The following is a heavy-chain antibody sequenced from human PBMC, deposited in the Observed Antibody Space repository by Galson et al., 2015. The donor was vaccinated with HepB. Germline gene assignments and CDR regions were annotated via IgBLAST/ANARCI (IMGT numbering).Heavy chain of an antibody. V-gene: IGHV3-49*04. CDR1: GFTFGDYA. Sequence: SLRLSCAASGFTFGDYAMSWVRQAPGKGLEWVGFIRSKAYGGTTEYAASVKGRFTISRDDSKSIAYLQMNSLKTEDTAVYYCTRDQFTMGWVRGMDVWGQGTTVTVSS. D-gene: IGHD3-10*01. CDR2: IRSKAYGGTT. J-gene: IGHJ6*02. CDR3: TRDQFTMGWVRGMDV.